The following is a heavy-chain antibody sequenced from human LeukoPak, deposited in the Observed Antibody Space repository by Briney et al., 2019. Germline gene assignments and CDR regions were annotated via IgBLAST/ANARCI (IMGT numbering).Heavy chain of an antibody. V-gene: IGHV1-2*06. Sequence: ASVKVSCKASGYTFTGYYMHWVRQAPGQGLEWMGRINPNSGGTNYAQKFQGRVTMTRDTSISTAYMELSRLRSDDTAVYYCASYYGSGSYYRGPDDAFDIWGQGTMVTVSS. CDR1: GYTFTGYY. CDR3: ASYYGSGSYYRGPDDAFDI. J-gene: IGHJ3*02. D-gene: IGHD3-10*01. CDR2: INPNSGGT.